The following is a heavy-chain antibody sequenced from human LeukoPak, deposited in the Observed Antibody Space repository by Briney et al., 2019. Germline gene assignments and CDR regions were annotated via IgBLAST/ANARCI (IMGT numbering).Heavy chain of an antibody. J-gene: IGHJ4*02. CDR2: ISGSAAAT. Sequence: PGGSLRLSCAASGFTFTTYGMTWVRQAPGKGLEWVSAISGSAAATFYGDSVKGRFTISRDNSKRTVYLQMNSLRAEDTAVYYCAKGAYYADWGQGTLVTVSS. V-gene: IGHV3-23*01. D-gene: IGHD3-3*01. CDR3: AKGAYYAD. CDR1: GFTFTTYG.